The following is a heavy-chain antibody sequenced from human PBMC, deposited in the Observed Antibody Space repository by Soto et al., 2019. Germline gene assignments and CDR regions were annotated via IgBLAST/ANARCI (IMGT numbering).Heavy chain of an antibody. CDR2: IIPIFGTA. J-gene: IGHJ6*02. Sequence: QVQLVQSGAEVKKPGSSVKVSCKASGGTFTSYAISWVRQAPGQGLEWVGGIIPIFGTADYAQKFQGRVTITADESTSTAYMALSSLRSEDTAVYYCATMKGGYHSYYYGMDVWGQGTTVTVSS. CDR1: GGTFTSYA. CDR3: ATMKGGYHSYYYGMDV. D-gene: IGHD3-16*02. V-gene: IGHV1-69*12.